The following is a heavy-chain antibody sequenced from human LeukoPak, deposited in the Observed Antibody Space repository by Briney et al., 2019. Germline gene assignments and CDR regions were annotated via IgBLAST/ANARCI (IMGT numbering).Heavy chain of an antibody. D-gene: IGHD5-18*01. Sequence: PGGSLRLSCGASGFLFSNFGMTWVRQAPGKGLEGVANMKQDGSEKHYADSVKGRFTISRDNAKNSLYLQMNSLIVEDTAVYYCVRGPHTIMVTEWGQGTLVTVSS. CDR1: GFLFSNFG. V-gene: IGHV3-7*03. CDR2: MKQDGSEK. CDR3: VRGPHTIMVTE. J-gene: IGHJ4*02.